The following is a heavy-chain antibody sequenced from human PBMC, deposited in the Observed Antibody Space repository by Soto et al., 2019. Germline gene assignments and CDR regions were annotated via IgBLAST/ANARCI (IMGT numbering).Heavy chain of an antibody. CDR1: GGSISSSSYY. D-gene: IGHD1-7*01. Sequence: SETLSLTCTVSGGSISSSSYYWGWIRQPPGKGLEWIGSIYYSGSTYYNPSLKSRVTISVDTSKNQFSLKLSSVTAADTAVYYCARHYPPLYNWNYEEPWFDPWGQGTLVTVSS. J-gene: IGHJ5*02. V-gene: IGHV4-39*01. CDR3: ARHYPPLYNWNYEEPWFDP. CDR2: IYYSGST.